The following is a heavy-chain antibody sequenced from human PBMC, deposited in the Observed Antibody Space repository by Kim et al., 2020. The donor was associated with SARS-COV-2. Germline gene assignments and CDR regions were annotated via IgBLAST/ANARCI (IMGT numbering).Heavy chain of an antibody. D-gene: IGHD1-1*01. CDR3: TRPLGRGFAD. CDR2: INQDGTNR. V-gene: IGHV3-7*01. J-gene: IGHJ4*02. CDR1: GFTFTDTW. Sequence: GGSLRLSCVASGFTFTDTWMIWVRQAPGKGPEWVANINQDGTNRQYVDSVKGRFTVSRDNAKKSLYLEMNSLGVEDMAIYYCTRPLGRGFADWGQGTHVTVSS.